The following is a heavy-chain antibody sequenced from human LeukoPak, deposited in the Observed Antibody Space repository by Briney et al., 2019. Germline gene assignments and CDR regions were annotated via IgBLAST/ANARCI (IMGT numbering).Heavy chain of an antibody. Sequence: PSETLSLTCTVSGGSISGHYWSWIRQPPGKGLEWIGYIYYSGSTNYNPSLKSRVTILVDTSKNQLSLKLSSVTAADTAVYYCARTNAFDIWGQGTMVTVSS. J-gene: IGHJ3*02. V-gene: IGHV4-59*11. CDR2: IYYSGST. CDR3: ARTNAFDI. CDR1: GGSISGHY.